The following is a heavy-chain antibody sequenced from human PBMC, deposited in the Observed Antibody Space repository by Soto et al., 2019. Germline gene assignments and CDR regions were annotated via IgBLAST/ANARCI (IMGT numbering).Heavy chain of an antibody. Sequence: GGSLRLSCAASGFTFSSYVRHWVRQAPGKGLEWVAVIWYDGSNKYYADSVKGRFTISRDNSKNTLYLQMNSLRAEDTAVYYCARAWIFGVVEPLDYWGQGTLVTVSS. CDR2: IWYDGSNK. D-gene: IGHD3-3*01. CDR3: ARAWIFGVVEPLDY. CDR1: GFTFSSYV. V-gene: IGHV3-33*01. J-gene: IGHJ4*02.